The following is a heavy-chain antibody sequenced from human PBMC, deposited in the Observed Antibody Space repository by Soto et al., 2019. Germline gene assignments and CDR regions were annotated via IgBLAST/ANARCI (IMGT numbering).Heavy chain of an antibody. J-gene: IGHJ4*02. Sequence: QVTLKESGPVLVKPTETLTLTCTVSGFSLSNARMGVSWIRQPPGKALEWLAHIFSNDEKSYSTSLKSRLTISKDTSKSQVVLTMTNMDPVDTATYYCARIPSPPPDFWSGYPAQYYFDYWGQGTLVTVSS. D-gene: IGHD3-3*01. CDR3: ARIPSPPPDFWSGYPAQYYFDY. CDR1: GFSLSNARMG. V-gene: IGHV2-26*01. CDR2: IFSNDEK.